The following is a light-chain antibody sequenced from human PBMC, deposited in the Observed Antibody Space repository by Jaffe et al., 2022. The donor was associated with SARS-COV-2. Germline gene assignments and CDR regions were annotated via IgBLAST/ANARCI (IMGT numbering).Light chain of an antibody. CDR1: QSLVNSDGNTY. V-gene: IGKV2-30*01. J-gene: IGKJ2*01. CDR3: MQNTQWPYT. Sequence: DLVMTQSPLSLPVTLGQPASISCRSSQSLVNSDGNTYLNWFQQRPGQSPRRLIYKVSNRDSGVPDRFSGSGSGTDFTLKISRVEAEDVGVYYCMQNTQWPYTFGQGTKLEI. CDR2: KVS.